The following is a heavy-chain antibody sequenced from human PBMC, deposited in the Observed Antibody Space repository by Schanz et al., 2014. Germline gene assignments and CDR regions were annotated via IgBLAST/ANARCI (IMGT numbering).Heavy chain of an antibody. CDR2: INTGVNT. Sequence: EVQLLESGGGLVQPGGSLRLSCAASGFTFGDYAMTWVRQAPGKGLEWVSAINTGVNTYYADSVRGRFTMSRDNAKNTLYLQMNSLRAEDTAVYYCAKDGPRGSGSYSADGGMDVCGQGTTVTVSS. CDR3: AKDGPRGSGSYSADGGMDV. J-gene: IGHJ6*02. V-gene: IGHV3-23*01. CDR1: GFTFGDYA. D-gene: IGHD3-10*01.